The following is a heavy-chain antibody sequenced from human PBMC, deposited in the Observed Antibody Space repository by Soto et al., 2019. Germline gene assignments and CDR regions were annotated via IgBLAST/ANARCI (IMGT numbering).Heavy chain of an antibody. D-gene: IGHD3-22*01. Sequence: ASVKVSCKASGGTFSSYAISWVRQAPGQGLEWMGGIIPIFGTANYAQKFQGRVTITADESTSTAYMELSSLRSEDTAVYYCARAGVVTGTLYYFDYWGQGTLVTV. V-gene: IGHV1-69*13. J-gene: IGHJ4*02. CDR1: GGTFSSYA. CDR2: IIPIFGTA. CDR3: ARAGVVTGTLYYFDY.